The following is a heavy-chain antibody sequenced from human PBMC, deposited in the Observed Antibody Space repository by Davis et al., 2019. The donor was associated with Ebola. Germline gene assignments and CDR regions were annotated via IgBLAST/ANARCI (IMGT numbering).Heavy chain of an antibody. J-gene: IGHJ5*02. CDR3: ARDKGSGWFDP. CDR2: ISGDGGIT. CDR1: GFTFDDYA. Sequence: GESLKISCAASGFTFDDYAMHWVRQAPGKGLEWVSLISGDGGITYYADSVKGRFTISRDNAKNSLYLQMNSLRAEDTAVYYCARDKGSGWFDPWGQGTLVTVSS. D-gene: IGHD6-19*01. V-gene: IGHV3-43*02.